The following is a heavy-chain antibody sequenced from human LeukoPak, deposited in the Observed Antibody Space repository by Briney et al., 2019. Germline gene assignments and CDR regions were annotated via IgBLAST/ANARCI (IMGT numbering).Heavy chain of an antibody. CDR2: IKEDGSEE. Sequence: GESLRLSCEASGFTFSSYWMNRVRQAPGKGLEWVTNIKEDGSEEYYVDSVKGRFIISRDNAKKSLFLQMNSLRAEDTAVYSGGAAATGLYYWGQGTLVTVSS. CDR1: GFTFSSYW. D-gene: IGHD6-13*01. V-gene: IGHV3-7*01. CDR3: GAAATGLYY. J-gene: IGHJ4*02.